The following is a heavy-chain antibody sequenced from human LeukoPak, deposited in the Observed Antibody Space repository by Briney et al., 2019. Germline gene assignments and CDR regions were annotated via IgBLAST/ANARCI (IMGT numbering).Heavy chain of an antibody. J-gene: IGHJ3*02. D-gene: IGHD1-14*01. CDR1: GGSISSTSYY. CDR2: IYYSGST. V-gene: IGHV4-39*07. Sequence: SETLSLTCTVSGGSISSTSYYWGWIRQPPGKGLEWIGSIYYSGSTYYNPSLKSRVTISVDKSKNQFSLKLSSVTAADTAVYYCARGTSITHAFDIWGQGTMVTVSS. CDR3: ARGTSITHAFDI.